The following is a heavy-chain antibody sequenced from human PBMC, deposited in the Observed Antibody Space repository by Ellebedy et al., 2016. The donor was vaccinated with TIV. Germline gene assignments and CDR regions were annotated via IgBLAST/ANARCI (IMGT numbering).Heavy chain of an antibody. CDR2: IYSSGTT. CDR3: ASLKGESVYYGLDV. Sequence: SETLSLTXTVSGDYISSYYWSWIRQPPGKGLEWIGYIYSSGTTVYSPSLKSRLTISIDTSKNQFSLRLNSVTAADAAVYYCASLKGESVYYGLDVWGQGTTVTVSS. J-gene: IGHJ6*02. V-gene: IGHV4-59*01. D-gene: IGHD2/OR15-2a*01. CDR1: GDYISSYY.